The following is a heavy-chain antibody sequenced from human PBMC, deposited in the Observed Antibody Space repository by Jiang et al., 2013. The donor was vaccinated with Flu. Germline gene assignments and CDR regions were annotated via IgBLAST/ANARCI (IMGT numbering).Heavy chain of an antibody. D-gene: IGHD6-6*01. CDR3: ARLWMAVRPPDY. CDR2: VCYSGST. J-gene: IGHJ4*02. Sequence: GSGLVKPSETLSLTCTVSSGSLSSSSYCWGWIRQPPGKGLEWVGSVCYSGSTYYNPSLKSRVTTSVDTSKNQFSLRLTSVTAADTAVYYCARLWMAVRPPDYWGQGTLVTVSS. V-gene: IGHV4-39*01. CDR1: SGSLSSSSYC.